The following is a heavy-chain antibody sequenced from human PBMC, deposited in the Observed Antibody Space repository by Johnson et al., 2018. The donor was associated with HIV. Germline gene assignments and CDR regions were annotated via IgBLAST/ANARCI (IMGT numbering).Heavy chain of an antibody. D-gene: IGHD1-26*01. CDR3: ARDLVVGATPDHDAVDI. CDR2: IKQDGSEK. CDR1: GFTFSSYW. J-gene: IGHJ3*02. Sequence: VQLVESGGGLVQPGGSLRLSCAASGFTFSSYWMSWVRQAPGKGLEWVANIKQDGSEKYYVDSVKGRFTISRDNAKNSLYLQMNSLRAEDTAVYYCARDLVVGATPDHDAVDIWGQGTMVTVSS. V-gene: IGHV3-7*05.